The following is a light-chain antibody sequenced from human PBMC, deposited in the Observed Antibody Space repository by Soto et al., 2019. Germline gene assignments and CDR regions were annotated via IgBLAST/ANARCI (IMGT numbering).Light chain of an antibody. CDR1: QAIGGY. V-gene: IGKV1-27*01. CDR2: AAS. Sequence: DIQVTQSPSSLSASLGDRVTITCRANQAIGGYLAWFQQQPGKVPKLLIYAASALQSGVPSRFSGSGSGTDFTLTISGVPAEDIATYYCQRYNSAPLTFGGGTKVEI. CDR3: QRYNSAPLT. J-gene: IGKJ4*01.